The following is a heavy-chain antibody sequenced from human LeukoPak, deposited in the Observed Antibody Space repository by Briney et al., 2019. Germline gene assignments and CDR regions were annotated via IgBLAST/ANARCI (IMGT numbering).Heavy chain of an antibody. CDR1: GFTLRYYA. D-gene: IGHD3-10*01. V-gene: IGHV3-23*01. J-gene: IGHJ4*02. Sequence: GGSLRLSCAASGFTLRYYAMSWVRQAPGKGLEWVSAISGSGGSTYYADSVKGRFTISRDNAKNSLYLQMNSLRAEDTAVYYCARPGGYYGSGSYLDYWGQGTLVTVSS. CDR2: ISGSGGST. CDR3: ARPGGYYGSGSYLDY.